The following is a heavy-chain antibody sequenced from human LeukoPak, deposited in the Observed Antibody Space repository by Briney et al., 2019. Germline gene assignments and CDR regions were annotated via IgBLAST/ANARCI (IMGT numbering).Heavy chain of an antibody. D-gene: IGHD6-19*01. CDR1: GFTFSNHA. CDR3: AKGGRFSSGWAYDY. CDR2: IGGSGSNT. Sequence: GGFLRRSCAASGFTFSNHAMSWVRQAPGKGLEWVSTIGGSGSNTFYADSVKGRFTISRDNSKNTLYLQMNSLRAEDSAVYYCAKGGRFSSGWAYDYWGQGMMVTVSS. J-gene: IGHJ4*02. V-gene: IGHV3-23*01.